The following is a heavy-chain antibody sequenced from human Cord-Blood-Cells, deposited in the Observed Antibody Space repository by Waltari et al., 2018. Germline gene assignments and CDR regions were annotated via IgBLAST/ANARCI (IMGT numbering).Heavy chain of an antibody. V-gene: IGHV3-33*01. CDR3: ARVRYYYYYMDV. Sequence: QVQLVESGGGVVQPGRSLRLSCAASGFTFSSYGMHWVRQAPGKGLGWGEDKWYEGSSKYYADSVKGRFTISRDNSKNTLYLQMNSLRAEDTAVYYCARVRYYYYYMDVWGKGTTVTVSS. CDR1: GFTFSSYG. CDR2: KWYEGSSK. J-gene: IGHJ6*03.